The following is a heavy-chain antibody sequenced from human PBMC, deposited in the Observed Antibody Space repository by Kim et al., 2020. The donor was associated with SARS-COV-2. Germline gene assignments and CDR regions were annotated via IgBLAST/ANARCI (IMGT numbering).Heavy chain of an antibody. CDR1: GGSLSSGGYY. V-gene: IGHV4-31*03. D-gene: IGHD3-10*01. Sequence: SETLSLTCTVSGGSLSSGGYYWSWIRQHPGKDLEWIGYIYYSGSTYYNPSLKSRLTMSVDTSKNQFSLSLSSVTAADTAIYYCARASSGDHYYGMDVWGQGTTVSVSS. CDR3: ARASSGDHYYGMDV. J-gene: IGHJ6*02. CDR2: IYYSGST.